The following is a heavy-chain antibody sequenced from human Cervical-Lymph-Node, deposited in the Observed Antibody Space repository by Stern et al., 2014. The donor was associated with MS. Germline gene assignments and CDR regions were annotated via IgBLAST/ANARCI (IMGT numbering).Heavy chain of an antibody. D-gene: IGHD3-16*01. CDR2: IHHSGAT. Sequence: VQLVESGPGLVKPSQTLSLSCTVSGAPLNSGGYYWTWIRQLPAKGLEWVGYIHHSGATFYNPSLKSRVSISVHTSENQFSLKLNSVTAADTAVYYCAAIGPLMEGAAFDIWGQGTMVTVSP. V-gene: IGHV4-31*03. J-gene: IGHJ3*02. CDR1: GAPLNSGGYY. CDR3: AAIGPLMEGAAFDI.